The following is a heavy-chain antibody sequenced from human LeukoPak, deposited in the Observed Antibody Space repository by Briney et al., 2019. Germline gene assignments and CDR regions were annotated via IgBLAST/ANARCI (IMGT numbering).Heavy chain of an antibody. J-gene: IGHJ4*02. CDR3: ARHGEGYDYFDY. V-gene: IGHV5-10-1*01. Sequence: GESLKISCKGSGYSFTSYWISWVRQMPGKGLEWMGRTDPRDSYTNYSPSFQGHVTISADKSISTAYLQWSSLKASDTAMYYCARHGEGYDYFDYWGQGTLVTVSS. CDR1: GYSFTSYW. D-gene: IGHD5-12*01. CDR2: TDPRDSYT.